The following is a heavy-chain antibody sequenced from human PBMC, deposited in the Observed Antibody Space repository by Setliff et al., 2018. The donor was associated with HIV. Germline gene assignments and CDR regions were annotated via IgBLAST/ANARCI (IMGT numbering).Heavy chain of an antibody. CDR1: GDSINSTSYY. CDR2: IYHTGST. J-gene: IGHJ4*02. D-gene: IGHD3-3*01. V-gene: IGHV4-39*01. Sequence: SETLSLTCTVSGDSINSTSYYWGWIRQPPGNGLEWIGSIYHTGSTYYKPSLKSRATVSVDTSKNQFSLRLSSVAAGDTAVYYCARSIVPVASGYYYFEYWGQGTLVTVSS. CDR3: ARSIVPVASGYYYFEY.